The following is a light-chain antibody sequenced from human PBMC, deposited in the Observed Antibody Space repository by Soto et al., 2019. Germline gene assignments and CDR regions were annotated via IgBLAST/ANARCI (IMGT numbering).Light chain of an antibody. J-gene: IGKJ5*01. CDR1: QGISSY. Sequence: DIQLTQTPSFLSASVGDRVTITCRASQGISSYLTWYQQKPGKAPKLLIYAASTLQSGVPSRFSGSESWTEFTLTISSLQPEDFAAYYCQQLNSYQITFGKGTRLEIK. CDR3: QQLNSYQIT. V-gene: IGKV1-9*01. CDR2: AAS.